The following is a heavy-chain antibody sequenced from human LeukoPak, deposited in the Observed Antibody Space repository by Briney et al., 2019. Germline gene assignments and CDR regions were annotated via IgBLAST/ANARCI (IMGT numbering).Heavy chain of an antibody. CDR3: AKDYLGSLEY. D-gene: IGHD3-10*01. V-gene: IGHV3-74*03. CDR2: IKSEGSGT. Sequence: GGSLSLSCAASGFDFSVAWMHWVRQAPGKGLVWVSVIKSEGSGTAYADSVKGRFTISRDNAKNTVYLQMNSLRDEDTAVYYCAKDYLGSLEYWGQGSLVTVSA. J-gene: IGHJ4*02. CDR1: GFDFSVAW.